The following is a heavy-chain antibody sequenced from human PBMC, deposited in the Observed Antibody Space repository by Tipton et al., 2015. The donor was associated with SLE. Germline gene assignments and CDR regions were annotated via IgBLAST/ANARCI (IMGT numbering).Heavy chain of an antibody. J-gene: IGHJ3*02. CDR1: GGPISSSSYY. CDR3: ARDGAMIVPRGSFDI. V-gene: IGHV4-39*07. D-gene: IGHD3-22*01. Sequence: TLSLTCTVSGGPISSSSYYWGWIRQPPGKGLEWIGSIYDSGGTYYNPSLKSRVTMSVDTSKNQFSLKLSSVTAAGTAVYYCARDGAMIVPRGSFDIWGQGTMVTVSS. CDR2: IYDSGGT.